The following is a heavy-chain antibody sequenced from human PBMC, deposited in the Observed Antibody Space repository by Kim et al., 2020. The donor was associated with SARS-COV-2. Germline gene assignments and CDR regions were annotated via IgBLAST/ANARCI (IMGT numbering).Heavy chain of an antibody. J-gene: IGHJ4*02. CDR1: GGSLSGYY. CDR2: INYSGTT. Sequence: SETLSLSCAVYGGSLSGYYWTWIRQPPGRRLEWIGRINYSGTTQYAPSLKSRATISLDASQSQFYLRLKYLSVADTAIYFCARGLEGSTVSAVGQIFDSWSPGALATVSS. CDR3: ARGLEGSTVSAVGQIFDS. V-gene: IGHV4-34*01.